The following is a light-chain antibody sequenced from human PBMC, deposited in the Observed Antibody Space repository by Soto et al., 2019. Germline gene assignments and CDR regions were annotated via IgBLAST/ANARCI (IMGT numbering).Light chain of an antibody. J-gene: IGLJ3*02. CDR2: EVS. V-gene: IGLV2-14*01. CDR1: TTDIGGYNF. CDR3: SSYTSTNSIVV. Sequence: QSALTQPASVSGSPGQSITISCTGTTTDIGGYNFVSWYQQHPGKAPKLMISEVSNRPSGVSNRFSASKSGNTASLTISGLQPEDESDYYCSSYTSTNSIVVFGGGTKLTAL.